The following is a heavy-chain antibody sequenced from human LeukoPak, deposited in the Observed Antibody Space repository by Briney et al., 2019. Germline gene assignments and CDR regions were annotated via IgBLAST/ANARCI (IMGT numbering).Heavy chain of an antibody. D-gene: IGHD2-2*01. CDR2: ISWNSGSI. J-gene: IGHJ6*02. Sequence: GGSLRLSCAASGFTFDDYAMHWVRQAPGKGLEWVSGISWNSGSIGYADSVKGRFTISRDNAKNSLYLQMNSLRAEDTALYYCTKDLTVGVVPAGLPNYYYGMAVWGQGTTVTVSS. CDR1: GFTFDDYA. V-gene: IGHV3-9*01. CDR3: TKDLTVGVVPAGLPNYYYGMAV.